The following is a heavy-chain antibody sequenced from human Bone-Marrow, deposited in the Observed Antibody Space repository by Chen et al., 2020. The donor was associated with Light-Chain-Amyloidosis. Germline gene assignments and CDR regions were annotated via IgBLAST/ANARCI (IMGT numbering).Heavy chain of an antibody. J-gene: IGHJ6*02. Sequence: QVQLVESGGGVVQPGRSLRLSCAASGFTFSSYGMHWVRQAPGKGLEWVAVIWYDGSNKYYADSVKGRFTISRDNSKNTLYLQMNSLRAEDTAVYYCARDPFDYGDYYYGMDVWGQGTTVTVSS. CDR1: GFTFSSYG. D-gene: IGHD4-17*01. CDR3: ARDPFDYGDYYYGMDV. V-gene: IGHV3-33*01. CDR2: IWYDGSNK.